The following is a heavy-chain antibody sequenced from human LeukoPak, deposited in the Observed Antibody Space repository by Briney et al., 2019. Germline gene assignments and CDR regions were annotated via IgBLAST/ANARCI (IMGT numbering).Heavy chain of an antibody. CDR2: ISYDGSNK. CDR1: GFTFSTYT. V-gene: IGHV3-30*04. Sequence: SGGSLRLSCAASGFTFSTYTMHWVRQAPGKVLEWVAVISYDGSNKYYADSVKGRFTISRDNSKNTLYLQMNSLRAEDTAVYYCARGGRGWYVPLDYWGQGTLVTVSS. CDR3: ARGGRGWYVPLDY. J-gene: IGHJ4*02. D-gene: IGHD6-19*01.